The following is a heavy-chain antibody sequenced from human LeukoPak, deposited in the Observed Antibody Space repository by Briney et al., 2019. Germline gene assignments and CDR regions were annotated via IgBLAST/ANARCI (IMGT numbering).Heavy chain of an antibody. V-gene: IGHV3-23*01. Sequence: PGGSLRLSCAASGFTFSSYSMNWVRQAPGKGLEWVSAISGSGGSTYYADSVKGRFTISRDNSKNTLYLQMNSLRAEDTAVYYCAKSQAAAGVRHFDYWGQGTLVTVSS. J-gene: IGHJ4*02. CDR2: ISGSGGST. CDR1: GFTFSSYS. CDR3: AKSQAAAGVRHFDY. D-gene: IGHD6-13*01.